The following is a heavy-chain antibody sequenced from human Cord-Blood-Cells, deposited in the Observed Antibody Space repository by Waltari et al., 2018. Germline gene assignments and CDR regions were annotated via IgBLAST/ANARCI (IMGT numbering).Heavy chain of an antibody. J-gene: IGHJ4*02. D-gene: IGHD6-19*01. CDR3: ARDPSIAVAGTGYFDY. CDR1: GYTFTGYY. Sequence: QVQLVQSGAEVKKPGASVKVSCKASGYTFTGYYMHWVRQAPGQGLEWKGWNNPNGGGRNYAQKCQGGVTMTRDTSISTAYMELSRLRSDDTAVYYCARDPSIAVAGTGYFDYWGQVTLVTVS. CDR2: NNPNGGGR. V-gene: IGHV1-2*02.